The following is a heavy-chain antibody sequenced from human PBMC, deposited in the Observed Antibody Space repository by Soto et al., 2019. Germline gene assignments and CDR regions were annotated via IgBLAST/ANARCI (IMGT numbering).Heavy chain of an antibody. CDR2: ISYSGST. J-gene: IGHJ6*03. CDR1: GGSISSYY. Sequence: PSENLSITCTVSGGSISSYYWSWIRQPPGKGLEWIGYISYSGSTNYNPSLKSRVTISLDTSKNQFSLNMSSVTAADTAVYYCARLRFLEWKYYYYMDVWGKGTTVTVCS. V-gene: IGHV4-59*01. CDR3: ARLRFLEWKYYYYMDV. D-gene: IGHD3-3*01.